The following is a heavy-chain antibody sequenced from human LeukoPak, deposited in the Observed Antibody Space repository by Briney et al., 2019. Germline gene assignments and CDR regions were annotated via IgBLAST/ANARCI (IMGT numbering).Heavy chain of an antibody. Sequence: SETLSLTCTVSGGSISSSSFYWAWIRQPPGKGLEWITMLHYDGTTYYNPSLKSRVSISIDTSKNQFSLKLNSVTAADTAVYYCASQRVWISGWQIDSWGQGTLVTVSS. D-gene: IGHD6-19*01. CDR1: GGSISSSSFY. J-gene: IGHJ4*02. CDR2: LHYDGTT. CDR3: ASQRVWISGWQIDS. V-gene: IGHV4-39*01.